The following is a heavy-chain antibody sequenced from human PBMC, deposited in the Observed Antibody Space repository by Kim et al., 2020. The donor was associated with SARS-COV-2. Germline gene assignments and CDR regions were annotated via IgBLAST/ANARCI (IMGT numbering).Heavy chain of an antibody. D-gene: IGHD1-26*01. CDR2: ST. J-gene: IGHJ4*02. CDR3: AEWELPFFDY. Sequence: STYYADSVKGRFTISRDNSKNTLYLQMNSLRAEDTAVYYCAEWELPFFDYWGQGTLVTVSS. V-gene: IGHV3-23*01.